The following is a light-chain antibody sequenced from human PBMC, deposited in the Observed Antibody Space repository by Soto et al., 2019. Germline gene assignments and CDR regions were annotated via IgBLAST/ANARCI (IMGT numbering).Light chain of an antibody. CDR1: SSDVGGYNY. V-gene: IGLV2-14*01. Sequence: QSALTQPASVSGSPGQPITISCTGTSSDVGGYNYVSWYQQHPGKAPKLVICEVSNRPSGVSNRFSGSKSGNTASLTISGLQAEDEADYFCSSYTSSSTLVVFGGGTKVTVL. CDR2: EVS. J-gene: IGLJ2*01. CDR3: SSYTSSSTLVV.